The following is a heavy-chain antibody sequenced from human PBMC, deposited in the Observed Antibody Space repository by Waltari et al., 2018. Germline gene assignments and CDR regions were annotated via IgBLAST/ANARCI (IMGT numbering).Heavy chain of an antibody. CDR2: VNPDTGET. V-gene: IGHV1-69-2*01. J-gene: IGHJ5*02. Sequence: EVQLVQSGAEVKKPGASVKISCKVSGYTFSNYYIHWVQQAPGKGLEWLGLVNPDTGETVYAKQFQDRITISADTSTDTAYMELSSLKSEDTAMYFCATLVVVYASGTRWFDPWGQGTLVAVSS. D-gene: IGHD2-8*02. CDR1: GYTFSNYY. CDR3: ATLVVVYASGTRWFDP.